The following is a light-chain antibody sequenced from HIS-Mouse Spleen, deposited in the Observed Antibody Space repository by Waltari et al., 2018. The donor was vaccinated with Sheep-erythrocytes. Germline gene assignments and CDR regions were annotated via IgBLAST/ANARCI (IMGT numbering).Light chain of an antibody. J-gene: IGLJ2*01. V-gene: IGLV3-1*01. CDR2: QDS. CDR1: KLGDKY. Sequence: LTQPPSASGSPGQSVTISCTGDKLGDKYACWYQQKPGQSPVLVIYQDSKRPSGIPERFSGSNSGNTATLTISGTQAMDEADYYCQAWDSSTAVFGGGTKLTVL. CDR3: QAWDSSTAV.